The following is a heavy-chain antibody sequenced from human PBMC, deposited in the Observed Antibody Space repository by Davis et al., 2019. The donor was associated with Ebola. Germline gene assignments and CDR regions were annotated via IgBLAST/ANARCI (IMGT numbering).Heavy chain of an antibody. D-gene: IGHD1-1*01. CDR2: ISGSGDTT. J-gene: IGHJ5*02. CDR3: VKKGRLVPGNSWFDA. CDR1: GFTFSSNA. Sequence: GESLKISCSTSGFTFSSNAMIWVRQAPGKGLEWVSSISGSGDTTYDADSVKGRFSISRDNSKNTLFLQMNSLRVEDTAVYHCVKKGRLVPGNSWFDAWGQGTLVTVSS. V-gene: IGHV3-23*01.